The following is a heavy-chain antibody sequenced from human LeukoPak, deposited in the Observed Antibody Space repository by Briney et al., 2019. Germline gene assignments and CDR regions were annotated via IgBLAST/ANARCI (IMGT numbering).Heavy chain of an antibody. J-gene: IGHJ4*02. CDR3: ARLENNYYGSGSFDY. CDR1: GFTFSSYS. V-gene: IGHV3-21*04. CDR2: ISSSSSYI. D-gene: IGHD3-10*01. Sequence: GGSLRLSCAASGFTFSSYSMNWVRQAPGKGLEWVSSISSSSSYIYYAGSVKGRFTISRDNAKNSLYLQMNSLRADDTAVYYCARLENNYYGSGSFDYWGQGTLVTVSS.